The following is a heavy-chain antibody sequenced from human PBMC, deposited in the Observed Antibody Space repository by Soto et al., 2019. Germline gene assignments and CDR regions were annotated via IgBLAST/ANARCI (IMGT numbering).Heavy chain of an antibody. CDR1: GYTFTSYA. Sequence: QVQLVQSGAEVKKPGASVKVSCKASGYTFTSYAMHWVRQAPGQRLEWMGWINAGNGNTKYSQKFQGRVTITRDTSAGTAYMALSSLRSEVTAVYYGAMAVAGACRSFDPWGQGTLVTVSS. CDR3: AMAVAGACRSFDP. J-gene: IGHJ5*02. V-gene: IGHV1-3*01. D-gene: IGHD6-19*01. CDR2: INAGNGNT.